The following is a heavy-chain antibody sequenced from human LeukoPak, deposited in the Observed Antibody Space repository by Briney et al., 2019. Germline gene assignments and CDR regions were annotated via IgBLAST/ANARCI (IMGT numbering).Heavy chain of an antibody. D-gene: IGHD6-13*01. CDR3: AKGTSSWYVY. CDR1: GFTFSNYY. CDR2: ISDDGNRK. J-gene: IGHJ4*02. V-gene: IGHV3-30*18. Sequence: GGSLRLSCAASGFTFSNYYMHWGRQAPGKGLEWVAVISDDGNRKYYADSVQGRFTISRDNSKNTLYLQMNSLRAEDTAVYYCAKGTSSWYVYWGQGTLVTVSS.